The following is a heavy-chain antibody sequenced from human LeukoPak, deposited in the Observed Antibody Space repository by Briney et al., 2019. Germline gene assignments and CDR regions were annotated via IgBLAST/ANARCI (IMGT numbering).Heavy chain of an antibody. CDR1: GYTFTGYY. J-gene: IGHJ5*02. D-gene: IGHD5-18*01. CDR3: ARDTAMVTYWFDP. V-gene: IGHV1-2*02. Sequence: ASVKVSCKASGYTFTGYYMHWVRQAPGQGLEWMGWINPNSGGTNYAQKFQGRITMTRDTSISTAYLELSRLRSDDTAVYYWARDTAMVTYWFDPWGQGTLVTVSS. CDR2: INPNSGGT.